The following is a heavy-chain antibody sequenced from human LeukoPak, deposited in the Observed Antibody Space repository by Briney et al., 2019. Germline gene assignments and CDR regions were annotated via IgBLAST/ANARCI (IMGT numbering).Heavy chain of an antibody. V-gene: IGHV3-7*01. Sequence: PGGSLRLSCADSGFTFSNYWMSWVRQAPGKGLEWVANIKQDGSEKYYVDSVKGRFTISRDNAKNSLYLQMNSLRAEDTAVYYCATSQSSVAGIVGDWGQGTLVTVSS. D-gene: IGHD6-19*01. CDR3: ATSQSSVAGIVGD. CDR2: IKQDGSEK. CDR1: GFTFSNYW. J-gene: IGHJ4*02.